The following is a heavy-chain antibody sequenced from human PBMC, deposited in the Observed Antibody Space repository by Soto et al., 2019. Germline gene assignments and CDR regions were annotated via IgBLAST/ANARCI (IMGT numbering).Heavy chain of an antibody. CDR1: GYTFTNYA. CDR3: ARSIVVVTALDY. V-gene: IGHV1-3*01. D-gene: IGHD2-21*02. Sequence: GASVKVSCKASGYTFTNYAMLWVRRAPGQRLEWMGWINAGNGNTKYSQKFQGRVTITRDTSASTAYMELSSLRSEDTAVYYCARSIVVVTALDYWGQGTLVTVSS. CDR2: INAGNGNT. J-gene: IGHJ4*02.